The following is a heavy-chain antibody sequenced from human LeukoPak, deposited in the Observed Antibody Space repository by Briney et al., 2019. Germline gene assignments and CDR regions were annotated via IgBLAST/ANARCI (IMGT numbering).Heavy chain of an antibody. CDR3: AKDQGDFDWLPPFDY. Sequence: SPRLSCAASGFTFSSYGMHWVRQAPGKGLEWVAVISYDGSNKYYADSVKGRFTISRDNSKNTLYLQMNSLRAEDTAVYYCAKDQGDFDWLPPFDYWGQGTLVTVSS. J-gene: IGHJ4*02. V-gene: IGHV3-30*18. CDR2: ISYDGSNK. D-gene: IGHD3-9*01. CDR1: GFTFSSYG.